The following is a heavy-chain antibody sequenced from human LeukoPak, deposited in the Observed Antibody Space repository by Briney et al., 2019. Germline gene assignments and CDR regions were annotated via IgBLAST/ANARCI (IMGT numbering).Heavy chain of an antibody. D-gene: IGHD3-22*01. CDR1: GFTFSSYS. Sequence: GSLRPSCAASGFTFSSYSMNWVRQAPGKGLEWVSSISSGTSYKYYADSVKGRFTISRDNAEKSLYLQMNSLRAEDTAVYYCARGYYDSSGYYPFDYWGQGTLVTVSS. CDR3: ARGYYDSSGYYPFDY. V-gene: IGHV3-21*01. J-gene: IGHJ4*02. CDR2: ISSGTSYK.